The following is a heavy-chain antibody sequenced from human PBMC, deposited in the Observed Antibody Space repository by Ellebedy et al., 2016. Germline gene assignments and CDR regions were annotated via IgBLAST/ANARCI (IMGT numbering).Heavy chain of an antibody. J-gene: IGHJ4*02. CDR2: IYHTGST. Sequence: SETLSLXXTVSGSSISGGYYWGWIRQPPGKGLEWIGNIYHTGSTFSKSSLKSRVTISVDTSKNQFSLNLSSVTAADTAIYYCARVDTSNWSTDFDYWGQGTLVTVSS. CDR3: ARVDTSNWSTDFDY. D-gene: IGHD6-13*01. CDR1: GSSISGGYY. V-gene: IGHV4-38-2*02.